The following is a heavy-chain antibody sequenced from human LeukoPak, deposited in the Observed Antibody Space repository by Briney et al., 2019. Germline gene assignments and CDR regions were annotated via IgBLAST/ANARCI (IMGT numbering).Heavy chain of an antibody. Sequence: PGGSLRLSCAASGFTFSTYAMHWVRQAPGKGLEWVALISYDGSSKYYADSVKGRFTISRDNSKNTLYLQMNSLRAEDTAVYYCARVSGYDYYFDYWGQGTLVTVSS. CDR1: GFTFSTYA. J-gene: IGHJ4*02. D-gene: IGHD5-12*01. CDR2: ISYDGSSK. V-gene: IGHV3-30*04. CDR3: ARVSGYDYYFDY.